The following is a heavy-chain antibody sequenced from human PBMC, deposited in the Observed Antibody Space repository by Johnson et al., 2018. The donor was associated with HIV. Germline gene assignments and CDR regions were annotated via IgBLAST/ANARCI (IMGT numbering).Heavy chain of an antibody. V-gene: IGHV3-30*14. Sequence: QMLLVESGGGVVQPGRSLRLSCAASGFTFSSYAMHWVRQAPGKGLEWVAVISYDGSNKYYADSVKGRFTISRDNSKNTLYLQMNSLRAEDTAVYYCARSPEIGDRLWRAFDVWGQGTMVTVSS. J-gene: IGHJ3*01. CDR3: ARSPEIGDRLWRAFDV. D-gene: IGHD4-17*01. CDR2: ISYDGSNK. CDR1: GFTFSSYA.